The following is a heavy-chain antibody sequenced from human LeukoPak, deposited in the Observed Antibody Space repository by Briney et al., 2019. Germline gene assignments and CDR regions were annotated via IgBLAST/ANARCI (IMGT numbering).Heavy chain of an antibody. V-gene: IGHV3-30*02. CDR3: AKDQEWELPASPGYYYYYMDV. CDR2: IRYDGSNK. Sequence: PGGSLRLSCAASGFTFSSYGMHWVRQAPGKGLEWVAFIRYDGSNKYYADSVKGRFTISRDNSKNTLYLQMNSLRAEDTAVYYCAKDQEWELPASPGYYYYYMDVWGKGTTVTISS. CDR1: GFTFSSYG. J-gene: IGHJ6*03. D-gene: IGHD1-26*01.